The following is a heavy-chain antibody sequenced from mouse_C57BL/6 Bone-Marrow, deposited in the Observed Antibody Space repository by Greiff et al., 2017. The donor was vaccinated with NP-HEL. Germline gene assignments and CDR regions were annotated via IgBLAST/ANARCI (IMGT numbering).Heavy chain of an antibody. J-gene: IGHJ2*01. CDR3: TNWGGLDY. V-gene: IGHV14-4*01. CDR2: IDPENGDT. Sequence: EVKLKQSGAELVRPGASVKLSCTASGFNIKDDYMHWVKQRPEQGLEWIGWIDPENGDTEYASKFQGKATITADTSSNTAYLQLSSLTSEDTAVYYCTNWGGLDYWGQGTTLTVSS. D-gene: IGHD4-1*01. CDR1: GFNIKDDY.